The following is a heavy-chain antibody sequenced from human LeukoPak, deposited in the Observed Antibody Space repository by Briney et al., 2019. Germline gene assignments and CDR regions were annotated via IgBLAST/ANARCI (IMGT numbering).Heavy chain of an antibody. Sequence: SETLSLTCTVSGGSISSYYWSWIRQPPGKGLEWIGYIYYSGSTNYNPSLKSRVTLSVDTSKNQFSLKLSSVTAADTAVYYCARESVEMATIGAFDIWGQGTMVTVSS. CDR3: ARESVEMATIGAFDI. D-gene: IGHD5-24*01. CDR1: GGSISSYY. CDR2: IYYSGST. J-gene: IGHJ3*02. V-gene: IGHV4-59*01.